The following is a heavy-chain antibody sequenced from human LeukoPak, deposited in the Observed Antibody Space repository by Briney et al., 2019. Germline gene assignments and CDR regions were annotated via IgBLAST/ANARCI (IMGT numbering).Heavy chain of an antibody. J-gene: IGHJ3*02. CDR1: GFTFSSYA. CDR3: ARSLKGTTDAFDI. Sequence: GGSLRLSCAASGFTFSSYAMHWVRQAPGKGLEWVAVISYDGSNKYYADSVKGRFTISRDNSKNTLYLQMNSLRAEDTAVYYCARSLKGTTDAFDIWGQGTMVTVSS. D-gene: IGHD1-7*01. V-gene: IGHV3-30-3*01. CDR2: ISYDGSNK.